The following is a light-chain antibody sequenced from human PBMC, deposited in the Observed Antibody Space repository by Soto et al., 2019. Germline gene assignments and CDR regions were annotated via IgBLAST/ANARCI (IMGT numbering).Light chain of an antibody. CDR3: QHYNSYSEA. V-gene: IGKV1-5*03. CDR2: KAS. CDR1: QTISSW. J-gene: IGKJ1*01. Sequence: DVEMTQSPSTLPGSGGSIVTITCRASQTISSWLAWYQQKPGKAPKLLIYKASTLKSGVPSRFSGSGSGTEFTLTISSLQPDDFATYYCQHYNSYSEAFGQGTKVAIK.